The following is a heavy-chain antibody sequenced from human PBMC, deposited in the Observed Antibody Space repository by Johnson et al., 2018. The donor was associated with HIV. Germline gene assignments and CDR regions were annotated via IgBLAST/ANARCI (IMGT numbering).Heavy chain of an antibody. CDR3: VRVGGNGNYFFDHFDM. J-gene: IGHJ3*02. CDR1: GFTFDDYG. CDR2: IKWSGGST. Sequence: VQLVESGGGVVRPGGSLRLSCAASGFTFDDYGMSWVRQGPGKRLEWVSGIKWSGGSTGYADSVKARFMISRDNAKNSLYLQMNSLRVEDTALYYCVRVGGNGNYFFDHFDMWGQGTMVTISS. V-gene: IGHV3-20*04. D-gene: IGHD1-26*01.